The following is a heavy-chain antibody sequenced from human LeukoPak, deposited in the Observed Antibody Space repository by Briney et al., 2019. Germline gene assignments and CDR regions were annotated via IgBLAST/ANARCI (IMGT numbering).Heavy chain of an antibody. V-gene: IGHV4-39*01. D-gene: IGHD5-12*01. CDR2: IYYSGST. CDR3: AKSPRGYSGYESRYYFDY. CDR1: GGSISSSSYY. Sequence: SETLSLTCTVSGGSISSSSYYWGWIRQPPGKGLEWIGSIYYSGSTYYNPSLKSRVTISVDTSKNQFSLKLSSVTAADTAVYYCAKSPRGYSGYESRYYFDYWGQGTLVTVSS. J-gene: IGHJ4*02.